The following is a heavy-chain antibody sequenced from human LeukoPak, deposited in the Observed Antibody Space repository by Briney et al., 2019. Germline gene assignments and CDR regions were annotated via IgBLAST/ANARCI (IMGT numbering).Heavy chain of an antibody. Sequence: ASVKVSCKASGGTFSSYAISWVRQAPGQGLEWMGGIIPIFGTANYAQKSQGRVTITADESTSTAYMELSSLRSEDTAVYYCASLGVSPNRVGMDVWGQGTTVTVSS. CDR2: IIPIFGTA. V-gene: IGHV1-69*13. CDR3: ASLGVSPNRVGMDV. D-gene: IGHD1-14*01. J-gene: IGHJ6*02. CDR1: GGTFSSYA.